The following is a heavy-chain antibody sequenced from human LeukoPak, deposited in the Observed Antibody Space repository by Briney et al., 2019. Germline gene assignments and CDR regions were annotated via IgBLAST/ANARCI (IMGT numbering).Heavy chain of an antibody. Sequence: PSETLSLTCTVSGGSISSGDYYWSWIRQPPGKGLEWIGYIYCSGSTYYNPSLKSRVTISVDTSKNQFSLKLSSVTAADTAVYYCARGGDSSGYYYDYYYYYGMDVWGKGTTVTVSS. J-gene: IGHJ6*04. CDR2: IYCSGST. D-gene: IGHD3-22*01. V-gene: IGHV4-30-4*01. CDR3: ARGGDSSGYYYDYYYYYGMDV. CDR1: GGSISSGDYY.